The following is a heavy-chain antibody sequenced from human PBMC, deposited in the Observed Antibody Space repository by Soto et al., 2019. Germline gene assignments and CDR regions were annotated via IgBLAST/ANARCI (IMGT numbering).Heavy chain of an antibody. CDR2: ITDSGRT. D-gene: IGHD3-16*01. V-gene: IGHV4-31*03. CDR3: ARFLITSAPLEYSFDF. CDR1: GGSIRRSDSC. J-gene: IGHJ4*02. Sequence: SETLSLTCSVSGGSIRRSDSCWSWVRQFPGKGLEWIAYITDSGRTDYNPSLKSRATISIDTSKNQFFLNLSSMTAADTAVYFCARFLITSAPLEYSFDFWGRGSLVTVSS.